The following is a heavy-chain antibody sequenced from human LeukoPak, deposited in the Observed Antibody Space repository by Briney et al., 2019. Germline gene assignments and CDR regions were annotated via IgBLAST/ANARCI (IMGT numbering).Heavy chain of an antibody. CDR2: IWHDGRSK. D-gene: IGHD2-21*02. CDR3: ARDWGSDEAIDY. Sequence: GGSLRLSCAASGFTFSSYGIHWVRQTPGKGLEWVAVIWHDGRSKYYADSVKGRFTISRDNSKNTVLLQMNSLRAEDTAIYYCARDWGSDEAIDYWGQGTLVTVSS. J-gene: IGHJ4*02. CDR1: GFTFSSYG. V-gene: IGHV3-33*01.